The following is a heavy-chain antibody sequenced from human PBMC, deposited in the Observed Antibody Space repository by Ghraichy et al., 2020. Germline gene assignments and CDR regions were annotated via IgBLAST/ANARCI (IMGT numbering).Heavy chain of an antibody. V-gene: IGHV3-48*03. CDR1: GFTFSSYE. J-gene: IGHJ6*02. D-gene: IGHD2-2*01. CDR2: ISSSGSTI. Sequence: GGSLRLSWAASGFTFSSYEMNWVRQAPGKGLEWVSYISSSGSTIYYADSVKGRFTISRDNAKNSLYLQMNSLRAEDTAVYYCARDIVVVPAAMRYYYYGMDVWGQGTTVTGSS. CDR3: ARDIVVVPAAMRYYYYGMDV.